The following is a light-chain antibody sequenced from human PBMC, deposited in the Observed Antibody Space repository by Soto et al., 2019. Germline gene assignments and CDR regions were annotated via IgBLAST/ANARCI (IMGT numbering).Light chain of an antibody. Sequence: DIVMTQSPGTLSLSPGERAILSCRASQSISSSYLAWYQQKPGQAPRLLIFGASTRATGIPDRFSGSGSGTDFILTISRLEPEDFAVYYCQQYGSSVMYTFGQGTKLEIK. V-gene: IGKV3-20*01. CDR2: GAS. J-gene: IGKJ2*01. CDR3: QQYGSSVMYT. CDR1: QSISSSY.